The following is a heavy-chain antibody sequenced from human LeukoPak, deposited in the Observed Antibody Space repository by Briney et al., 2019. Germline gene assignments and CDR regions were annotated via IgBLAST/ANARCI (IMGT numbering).Heavy chain of an antibody. Sequence: PGGSLRLSCAASGFTFSSYAMRWVRQAPGKGLEWVAVISYDGSNKYYADSVKGRFTISRDNSKNTLYLQMNSLRAEDTAVYYCARDHYDSGFDYWGQGTLVTVSS. D-gene: IGHD3-22*01. CDR3: ARDHYDSGFDY. J-gene: IGHJ4*02. CDR1: GFTFSSYA. V-gene: IGHV3-30-3*01. CDR2: ISYDGSNK.